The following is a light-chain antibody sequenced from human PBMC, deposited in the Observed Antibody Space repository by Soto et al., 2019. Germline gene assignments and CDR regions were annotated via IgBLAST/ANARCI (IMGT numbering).Light chain of an antibody. Sequence: DIVMTQSPDSLAVSLGERATINCKSSQSVFYRSYNKNYLAWYQQKSGQPPKLLIYWASTRYSGVPDRFSGSGSGTDFTLTISSLQAEDVAVYYCQQYYIGRPYTFGPGTRLEIK. CDR1: QSVFYRSYNKNY. CDR3: QQYYIGRPYT. V-gene: IGKV4-1*01. J-gene: IGKJ2*01. CDR2: WAS.